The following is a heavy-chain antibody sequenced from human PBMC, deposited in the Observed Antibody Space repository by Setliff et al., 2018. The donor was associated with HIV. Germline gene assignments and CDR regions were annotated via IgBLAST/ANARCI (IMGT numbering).Heavy chain of an antibody. CDR1: GFTFSSYT. J-gene: IGHJ6*03. V-gene: IGHV3-21*01. CDR3: VRDYGSGTNFFYSMDV. Sequence: PGGSLRLSCAASGFTFSSYTINWVRQAPGKGLEWVSSISSSSYIHYADSVKGRFTISRDDARNSLHLQMNSLRAEDTAVYYCVRDYGSGTNFFYSMDVWGKGTTVTVSS. D-gene: IGHD3-10*01. CDR2: ISSSSYI.